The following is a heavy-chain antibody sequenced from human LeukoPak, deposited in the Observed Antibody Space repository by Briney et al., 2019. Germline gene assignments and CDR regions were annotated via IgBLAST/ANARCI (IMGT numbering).Heavy chain of an antibody. CDR1: GYTFTKYV. V-gene: IGHV1-3*01. CDR3: ARDDCGDSCYPGGY. CDR2: INACNGET. J-gene: IGHJ4*02. D-gene: IGHD2-21*01. Sequence: ASVKVSCKASGYTFTKYVVHWVRQARGQRPDWKRWINACNGETKYSQNFQDRVTITRDTSANTAYMELSSLTSEYTALYYCARDDCGDSCYPGGYWGQGTLVTVSS.